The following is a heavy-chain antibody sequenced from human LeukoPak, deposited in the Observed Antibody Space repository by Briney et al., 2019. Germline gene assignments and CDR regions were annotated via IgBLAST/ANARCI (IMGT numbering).Heavy chain of an antibody. CDR1: GGSISSSSYY. V-gene: IGHV4-39*07. D-gene: IGHD2-2*01. J-gene: IGHJ3*02. CDR2: IYYSGST. CDR3: ARGQGIVVVPAAIGLRGLDAFDI. Sequence: SETLSLTCTVSGGSISSSSYYWGWIRQPPGKGLEWIGSIYYSGSTYYNPSLKSRVTISVDTSKNQFSLKLSSVTAADTAVYYCARGQGIVVVPAAIGLRGLDAFDIWGQGTMVTVSS.